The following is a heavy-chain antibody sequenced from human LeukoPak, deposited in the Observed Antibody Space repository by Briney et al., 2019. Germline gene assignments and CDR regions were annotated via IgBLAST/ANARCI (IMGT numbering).Heavy chain of an antibody. Sequence: ASVKVSCKASGGTFSSYAISWVRQAPGQGLEWMGGIIPVFGTANYAQKFQGRVTITADESTSTAYMELSSLRSEDTAVYYCARDYGDFLFDYWGQGTLVTVSS. D-gene: IGHD4-17*01. CDR3: ARDYGDFLFDY. CDR1: GGTFSSYA. V-gene: IGHV1-69*13. CDR2: IIPVFGTA. J-gene: IGHJ4*02.